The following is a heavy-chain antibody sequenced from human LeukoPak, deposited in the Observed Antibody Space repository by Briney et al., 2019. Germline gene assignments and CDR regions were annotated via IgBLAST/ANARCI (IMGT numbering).Heavy chain of an antibody. CDR2: ISPSSSYM. CDR3: ARGPYGSSGTPDAFDI. Sequence: GGSLRLSCAASGFTFSDYTMNWVRQAPGKGLEWVSSISPSSSYMYYADSVKGRFTISRDNTKNSLYLQMNSLRAEDTAVYYCARGPYGSSGTPDAFDIWGQGTMVTVSS. CDR1: GFTFSDYT. D-gene: IGHD3-10*01. V-gene: IGHV3-21*01. J-gene: IGHJ3*02.